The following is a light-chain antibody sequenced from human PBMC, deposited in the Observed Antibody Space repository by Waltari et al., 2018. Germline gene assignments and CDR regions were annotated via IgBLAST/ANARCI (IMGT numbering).Light chain of an antibody. CDR3: SSYTPSATLL. CDR2: EVS. V-gene: IGLV2-18*02. J-gene: IGLJ2*01. Sequence: QSALTQPPSVSGSPGQSVTISCSGTSSDVGTSNRVSWYQQPPGTAPKRIIFEVSSRPSGVPDRFSGSKSGSTASLTISGLQTEDEGDYYCSSYTPSATLLFGGGTKLTVL. CDR1: SSDVGTSNR.